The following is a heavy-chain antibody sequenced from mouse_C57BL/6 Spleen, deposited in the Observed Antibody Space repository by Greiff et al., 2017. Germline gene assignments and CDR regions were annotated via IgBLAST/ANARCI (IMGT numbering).Heavy chain of an antibody. CDR1: GYTFTSYW. D-gene: IGHD2-4*01. V-gene: IGHV1-50*01. Sequence: QVQLQQPGAELVKPGASVKLSCKASGYTFTSYWMQWVKQRPGQGLEWIGEIDPSDSYTNYNQKFKGQATLTVDTSSSTAYMQLSSLTSEDSAVYYCARGGLEGGFDYWGQGTTLTVSS. CDR3: ARGGLEGGFDY. CDR2: IDPSDSYT. J-gene: IGHJ2*01.